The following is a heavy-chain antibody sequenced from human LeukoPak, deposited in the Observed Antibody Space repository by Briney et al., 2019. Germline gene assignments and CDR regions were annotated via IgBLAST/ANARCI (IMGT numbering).Heavy chain of an antibody. CDR2: IYTSGST. Sequence: PSQTLSLTCAVSGGSISSYYWSWIRQPAGKGLEWIGRIYTSGSTNYNPSLKSRVTMSVDTSKNQFSLKLSSVTAADTAVYYCARDIFYDSSGYFDYWGQGTLVTVSS. CDR3: ARDIFYDSSGYFDY. D-gene: IGHD3-22*01. V-gene: IGHV4-4*07. CDR1: GGSISSYY. J-gene: IGHJ4*02.